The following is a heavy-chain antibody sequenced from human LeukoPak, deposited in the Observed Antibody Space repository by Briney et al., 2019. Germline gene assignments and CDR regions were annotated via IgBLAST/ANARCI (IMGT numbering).Heavy chain of an antibody. CDR3: AKVRSPCSSTSCYYDAFDI. D-gene: IGHD2-2*01. CDR1: GFTFSSYA. Sequence: SGGSLRLSCAASGFTFSSYAMHWVRQAPGKGLEWVSALSGSGGSTYYADSVKGRFTISRANSKSTLYLQMNSLRAEDTAVYYCAKVRSPCSSTSCYYDAFDIWGQGTLVTVSS. J-gene: IGHJ3*02. V-gene: IGHV3-23*01. CDR2: LSGSGGST.